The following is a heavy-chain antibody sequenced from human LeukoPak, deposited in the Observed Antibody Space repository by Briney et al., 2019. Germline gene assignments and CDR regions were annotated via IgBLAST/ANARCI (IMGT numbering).Heavy chain of an antibody. D-gene: IGHD5-12*01. V-gene: IGHV1-18*01. CDR2: ISAYNGNT. CDR3: ARALSIADIVATNDY. J-gene: IGHJ4*02. Sequence: GASVKVSCKASGYTFTSYGISWVRQAPGQGLEWMGWISAYNGNTNYAQKLQGRVTMTTDTSTSTAYMELRSLRSDDTAVYYRARALSIADIVATNDYWGQGTLVTVSS. CDR1: GYTFTSYG.